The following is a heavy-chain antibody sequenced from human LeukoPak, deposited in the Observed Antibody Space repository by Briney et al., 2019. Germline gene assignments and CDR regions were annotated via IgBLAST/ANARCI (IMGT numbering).Heavy chain of an antibody. D-gene: IGHD4-23*01. Sequence: GGSLRLSCAASGFTFSSYGMHWVCQAPGKGLEWVAVISYDGSNKYYADSVKGRFTISRDNSKNTLYLQMNSLRAEDTAVYYCAKDKKLWYGGNGTPGYWGQGTLVTVSS. CDR1: GFTFSSYG. CDR3: AKDKKLWYGGNGTPGY. V-gene: IGHV3-30*18. CDR2: ISYDGSNK. J-gene: IGHJ4*02.